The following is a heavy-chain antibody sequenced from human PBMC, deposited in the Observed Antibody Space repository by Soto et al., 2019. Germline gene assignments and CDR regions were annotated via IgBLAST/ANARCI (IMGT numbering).Heavy chain of an antibody. Sequence: GGSLRLSCVASGFTFRTYTMNWVRQAPGKGLEWVSGIRGFSPYTFYAESVKGRFTISRDNAKNSLYLQMNSLGVEDTAVYYCARDRGYDAHDYYYNAMDVWGQGTTVTVYS. CDR1: GFTFRTYT. CDR2: IRGFSPYT. J-gene: IGHJ6*02. CDR3: ARDRGYDAHDYYYNAMDV. D-gene: IGHD2-15*01. V-gene: IGHV3-21*01.